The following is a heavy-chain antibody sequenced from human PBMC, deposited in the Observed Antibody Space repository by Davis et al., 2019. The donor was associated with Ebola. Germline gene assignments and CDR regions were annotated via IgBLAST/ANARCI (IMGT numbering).Heavy chain of an antibody. CDR1: GFTFSSYA. CDR3: AKGGPFLEWFHFDY. V-gene: IGHV3-23*01. D-gene: IGHD3-3*01. CDR2: LSGSGGST. J-gene: IGHJ4*02. Sequence: GESLKISCAASGFTFSSYAMSWVRQAPGKGLEWVSALSGSGGSTYYADSVKGRFTISRDNSKNTLYLQMNSLRAEDTAVYYCAKGGPFLEWFHFDYWGQGTLVTVSS.